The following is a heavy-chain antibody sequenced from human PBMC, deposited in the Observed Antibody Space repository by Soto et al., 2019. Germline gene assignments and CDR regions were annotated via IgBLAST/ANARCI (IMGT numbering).Heavy chain of an antibody. CDR1: GYTFTSYY. D-gene: IGHD6-13*01. CDR2: INPSGGST. V-gene: IGHV1-46*03. CDR3: ARDVGSSWYENWFDP. J-gene: IGHJ5*02. Sequence: VKVSCKASGYTFTSYYMHWLRQAPGQGLEWMGIINPSGGSTSYAQKFQGRVTMTRDTSTSTVYMELSSLRSEDTAVYYCARDVGSSWYENWFDPWGQGTLVTVSS.